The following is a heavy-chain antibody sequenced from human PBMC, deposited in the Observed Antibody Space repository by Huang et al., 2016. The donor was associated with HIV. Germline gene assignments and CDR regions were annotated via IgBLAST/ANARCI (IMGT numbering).Heavy chain of an antibody. J-gene: IGHJ6*03. Sequence: QGQLVESGGGVVQPGRSLRLSCAASGFSFTSYDMQWVRQVPGNGLDCVSFLSNDGNDKYYSDSGKGRFTISRDKFKNTLYLQMNSLRTGDTAVYFCLPAGHVSHYYYMDVWGKGTTVIVSS. V-gene: IGHV3-30*03. CDR2: LSNDGNDK. CDR1: GFSFTSYD. CDR3: LPAGHVSHYYYMDV.